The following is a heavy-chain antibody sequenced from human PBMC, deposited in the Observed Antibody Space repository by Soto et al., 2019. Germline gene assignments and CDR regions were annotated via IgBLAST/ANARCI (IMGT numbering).Heavy chain of an antibody. CDR1: GFIFRDWF. CDR2: ISKDSGRDI. D-gene: IGHD2-2*01. J-gene: IGHJ6*02. V-gene: IGHV3-11*04. CDR3: ARDRDVLVPARFYGMDV. Sequence: GGSLRLSCAASGFIFRDWFMSWIRQAPGKGLEWMSYISKDSGRDIYYADSVKGRFTISRDNAKNSLFLQMNSLRAEDTAVYYCARDRDVLVPARFYGMDVWGQGTTVTVSS.